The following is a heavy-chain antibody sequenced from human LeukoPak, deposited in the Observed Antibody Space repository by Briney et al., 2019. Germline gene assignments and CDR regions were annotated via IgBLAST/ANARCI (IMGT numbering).Heavy chain of an antibody. CDR1: GFTFSSYA. CDR2: ISCSGGST. J-gene: IGHJ4*02. V-gene: IGHV3-23*01. D-gene: IGHD3-10*01. Sequence: GGTLRLPCAGSGFTFSSYAMSWVRQAPGKGLEWVSAISCSGGSTYYADSVKGRFTISRYNSKNTLYLQMHSLRAEDTAVYYCATSPGSGSNLDDYWGQGTLVTVSS. CDR3: ATSPGSGSNLDDY.